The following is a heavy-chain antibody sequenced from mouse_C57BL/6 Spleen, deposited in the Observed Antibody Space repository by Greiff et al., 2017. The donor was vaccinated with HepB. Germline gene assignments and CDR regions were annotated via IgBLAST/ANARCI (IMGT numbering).Heavy chain of an antibody. CDR1: GYSITSGYY. Sequence: ESGPGLVKPSQSLSLTCSVTGYSITSGYYWNWIRQFPGNKLEWMGYISYDGSNNYNPSLKNRISITRDTSKNQFFLKLNSVTTEDTATDYCANYDGRVWFAYWGQGTLVTVSA. V-gene: IGHV3-6*01. CDR3: ANYDGRVWFAY. J-gene: IGHJ3*01. CDR2: ISYDGSN. D-gene: IGHD2-4*01.